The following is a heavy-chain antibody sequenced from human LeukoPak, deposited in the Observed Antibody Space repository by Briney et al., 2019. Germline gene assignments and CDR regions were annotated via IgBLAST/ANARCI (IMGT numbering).Heavy chain of an antibody. D-gene: IGHD2-2*01. J-gene: IGHJ6*02. CDR3: AKGLVVPAAMRTGGMDV. Sequence: GGSLRLSCAASGFTFSSYAMSWVRQGPGKGLEWVSAISGSGGSTYYADSVKGRFTISRDNSKNTLYLQMNSLRAEDTAVYYCAKGLVVPAAMRTGGMDVWGQGTTVTVSS. V-gene: IGHV3-23*01. CDR2: ISGSGGST. CDR1: GFTFSSYA.